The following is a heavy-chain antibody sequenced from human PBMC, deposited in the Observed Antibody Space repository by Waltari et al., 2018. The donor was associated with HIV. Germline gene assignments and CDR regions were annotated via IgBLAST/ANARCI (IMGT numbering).Heavy chain of an antibody. V-gene: IGHV1-69*01. CDR1: GGTFNNYA. Sequence: QVQLVQPGAEVKKPGSSVKVCCKASGGTFNNYAITWVRQAPGQGLEWMGGISPVFGTTTYAQKVQGRLTIIADESTSTGYLELSSLRSEDTAVYYCARMATVVDWYFDLWGRGTLVTVSS. J-gene: IGHJ2*01. CDR2: ISPVFGTT. D-gene: IGHD2-15*01. CDR3: ARMATVVDWYFDL.